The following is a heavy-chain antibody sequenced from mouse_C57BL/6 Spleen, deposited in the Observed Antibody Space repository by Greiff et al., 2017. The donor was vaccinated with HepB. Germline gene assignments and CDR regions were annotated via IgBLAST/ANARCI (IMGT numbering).Heavy chain of an antibody. CDR1: GYTFTSYW. CDR2: IYPGSGST. V-gene: IGHV1-55*01. Sequence: QVHVKQSGAELVKPGASVKMSCKASGYTFTSYWITWVKQRPGQGLEWIGDIYPGSGSTNYNEKFKSKATLTVDTSSSTAYMQLSSLTSEDSAVYYCARDYYGSSYGYFDVWGTGTTVTVSS. CDR3: ARDYYGSSYGYFDV. J-gene: IGHJ1*03. D-gene: IGHD1-1*01.